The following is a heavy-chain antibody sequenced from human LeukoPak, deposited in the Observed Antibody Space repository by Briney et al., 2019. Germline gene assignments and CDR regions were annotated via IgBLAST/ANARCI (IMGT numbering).Heavy chain of an antibody. D-gene: IGHD2-15*01. Sequence: SQTLSLTCTVSGGPISSGDYYWSWIRQPPGKGLEWIGYIYYSGSTYYNPSLKSRVTISVDTSKNQFSLKLSSVTAADTAVYYCARLGVVVVAESWFDPWGQGTLVTVSS. J-gene: IGHJ5*02. CDR1: GGPISSGDYY. CDR3: ARLGVVVVAESWFDP. CDR2: IYYSGST. V-gene: IGHV4-30-4*01.